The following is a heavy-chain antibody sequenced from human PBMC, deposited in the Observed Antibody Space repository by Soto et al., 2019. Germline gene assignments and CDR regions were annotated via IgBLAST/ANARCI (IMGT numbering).Heavy chain of an antibody. D-gene: IGHD2-15*01. CDR2: IYYSGST. Sequence: SETLSLTCTVSGGSISSYYWSWIRQPPGKGLEWIGYIYYSGSTNYNPSLKSQVTISVDTSKNQFSLKLSSVTAADTAVYYCARGEAAEGWFDPWGQGTLVTVSS. CDR1: GGSISSYY. J-gene: IGHJ5*02. V-gene: IGHV4-59*01. CDR3: ARGEAAEGWFDP.